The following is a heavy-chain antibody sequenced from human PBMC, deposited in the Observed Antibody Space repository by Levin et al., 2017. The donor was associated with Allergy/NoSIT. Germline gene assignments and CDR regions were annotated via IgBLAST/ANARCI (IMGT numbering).Heavy chain of an antibody. CDR3: ARGRGGSGPPLY. CDR2: ISYDGSNK. J-gene: IGHJ4*02. D-gene: IGHD3-10*01. CDR1: GFTFSSYA. Sequence: PGGSLRLSCAASGFTFSSYAMHWVRQAPGKGLEWVAVISYDGSNKYYADSVKGRFTISRDNSKNTLYLQMNSLRAEDTAVYYCARGRGGSGPPLYWGQGTLVTVSS. V-gene: IGHV3-30-3*01.